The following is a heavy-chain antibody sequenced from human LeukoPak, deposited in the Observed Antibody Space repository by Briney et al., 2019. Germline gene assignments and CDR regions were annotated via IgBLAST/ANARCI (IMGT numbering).Heavy chain of an antibody. Sequence: ASVKVSCKASGYTFTGYYMHWVRQAPGQGLEWMGWINPNSGGTNYAQKFQGRVTMTRNTSISTAYMELSSLRSEDTAVYYCARAYYYDSIHFDYWGQGTLVTVSS. D-gene: IGHD3-22*01. CDR3: ARAYYYDSIHFDY. CDR1: GYTFTGYY. J-gene: IGHJ4*02. CDR2: INPNSGGT. V-gene: IGHV1-2*02.